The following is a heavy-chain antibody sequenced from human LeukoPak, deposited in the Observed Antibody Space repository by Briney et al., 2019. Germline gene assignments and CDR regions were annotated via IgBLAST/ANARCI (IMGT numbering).Heavy chain of an antibody. V-gene: IGHV4-34*01. CDR3: ARGLAYDILTGYYLDYYGMDV. CDR1: GGSFSGYY. J-gene: IGHJ6*02. CDR2: INHSGST. D-gene: IGHD3-9*01. Sequence: SETLSLTCAVYGGSFSGYYWSWIRQPPGKGLEWIGEINHSGSTNYNPSLKSRVTISVDTSKNQFSLKLSSVTAADTAVYYCARGLAYDILTGYYLDYYGMDVWGQGTTVTVSS.